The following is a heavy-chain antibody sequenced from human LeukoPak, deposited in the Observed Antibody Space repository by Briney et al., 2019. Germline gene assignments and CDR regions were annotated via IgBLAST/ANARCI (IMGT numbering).Heavy chain of an antibody. Sequence: GRSLRLSCAASGFTFSSYGMHWVRQAPGKGLEWVAVISYDGSNKYYADSVKGRFTISRDNSKNTLYLQMNSLRAEDTAVYYCEKAPTSERYCSGGSCYLDYWGQGTLVTVSS. D-gene: IGHD2-15*01. CDR1: GFTFSSYG. V-gene: IGHV3-30*18. CDR2: ISYDGSNK. J-gene: IGHJ4*02. CDR3: EKAPTSERYCSGGSCYLDY.